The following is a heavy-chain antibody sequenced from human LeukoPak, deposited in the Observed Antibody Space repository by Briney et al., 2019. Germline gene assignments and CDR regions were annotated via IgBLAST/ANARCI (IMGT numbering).Heavy chain of an antibody. CDR1: GFSFSSYA. D-gene: IGHD2-15*01. V-gene: IGHV3-23*01. J-gene: IGHJ3*02. CDR3: AKAVVVTATLDDAFDI. Sequence: QPGGSLRLSCAASGFSFSSYAMSWVRQAPGKGLEWVSTISGSGHSTYYADSVKGRFTISRDNSKSTLYLQMNSLRAEDTALYYCAKAVVVTATLDDAFDIWGQGTMVTVSS. CDR2: ISGSGHST.